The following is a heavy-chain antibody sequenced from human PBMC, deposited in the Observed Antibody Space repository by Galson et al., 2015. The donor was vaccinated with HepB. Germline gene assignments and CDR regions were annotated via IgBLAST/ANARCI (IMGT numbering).Heavy chain of an antibody. CDR1: GGSISTSNW. CDR3: ARDSGGETFDL. J-gene: IGHJ3*01. Sequence: SETLSLTCAVSGGSISTSNWWSWVRQPPGKGLEWIGEIYHIGSANYNPSLYSRVTISVDKSKNQFSLKLTSVTAADTAVYYCARDSGGETFDLWGQGTMVTVS. V-gene: IGHV4-4*02. CDR2: IYHIGSA. D-gene: IGHD3-16*01.